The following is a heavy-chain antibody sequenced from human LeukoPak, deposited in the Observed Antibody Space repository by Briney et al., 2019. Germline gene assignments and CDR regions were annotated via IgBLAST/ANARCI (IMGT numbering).Heavy chain of an antibody. CDR1: GFIFSDFS. J-gene: IGHJ3*02. V-gene: IGHV3-7*01. Sequence: GGFLRLSCTVSGFIFSDFSMSWVRQAPGKGLEWVAKMSEDGNEIFYVDSVKGRFTISRDNTKKSLYLQLNSLRPEDSAVYYCARAREEINYYGSGSTPTDAFDIWGQGTMVTVSS. CDR3: ARAREEINYYGSGSTPTDAFDI. D-gene: IGHD3-10*01. CDR2: MSEDGNEI.